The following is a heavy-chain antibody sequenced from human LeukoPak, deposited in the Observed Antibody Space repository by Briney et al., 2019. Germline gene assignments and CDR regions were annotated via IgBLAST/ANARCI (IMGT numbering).Heavy chain of an antibody. D-gene: IGHD3-16*01. V-gene: IGHV4-30-4*01. CDR3: ARAPKGFGIDY. CDR2: IYYSGDT. J-gene: IGHJ4*02. CDR1: GGPISSGNCY. Sequence: SETLSLTCSVSGGPISSGNCYWSWVRQPPGKGLEWIGYIYYSGDTYYNPSLKSRVTLSVDTSKNQFSLKLTSVTAADTAVYYCARAPKGFGIDYWGQGTLVTVSS.